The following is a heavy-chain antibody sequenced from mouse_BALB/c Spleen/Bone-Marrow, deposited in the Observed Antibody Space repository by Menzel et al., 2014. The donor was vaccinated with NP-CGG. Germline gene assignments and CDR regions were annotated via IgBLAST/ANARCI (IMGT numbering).Heavy chain of an antibody. J-gene: IGHJ2*01. V-gene: IGHV5-12-2*01. CDR2: ISNGGGST. CDR3: ARGGYCFDY. Sequence: EVQLVESGGGLVQPGGSPKLSCAASGFTFSSYTMSWVRQTPEKRLEWVAYISNGGGSTYYPDTVKGRFTISRDNAKNPLYLQMSSLKSEDTAMYYCARGGYCFDYWGQGTTLTVSS. CDR1: GFTFSSYT.